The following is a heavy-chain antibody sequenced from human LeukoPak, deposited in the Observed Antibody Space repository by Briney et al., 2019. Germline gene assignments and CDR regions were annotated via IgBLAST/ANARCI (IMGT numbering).Heavy chain of an antibody. CDR3: SRGLGSRKLGY. Sequence: TSQTLSLTCTVSGASFNSDDQYWNWIRQSPGKGLEWIGSIHPSGMLYNNPSLESRVTMSRDTSKNQFSLNLNSVTAADTAVYFYSRGLGSRKLGYWGQGILVTVSS. CDR2: IHPSGML. J-gene: IGHJ4*02. CDR1: GASFNSDDQY. D-gene: IGHD2-2*01. V-gene: IGHV4-31*03.